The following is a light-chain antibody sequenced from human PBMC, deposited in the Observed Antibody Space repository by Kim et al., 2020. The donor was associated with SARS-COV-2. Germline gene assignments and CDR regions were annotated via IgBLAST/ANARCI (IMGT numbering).Light chain of an antibody. CDR3: QSYDSSNHVV. CDR1: SGSIASNY. V-gene: IGLV6-57*03. Sequence: TVTTSCIRSSGSIASNYVQWYQQRPGSAPTTVIYEDNQRPSGVPDRFSGSIDSSSNSVSLTISGLKTEDEADYYCQSYDSSNHVVFGGGTQLTVL. J-gene: IGLJ2*01. CDR2: EDN.